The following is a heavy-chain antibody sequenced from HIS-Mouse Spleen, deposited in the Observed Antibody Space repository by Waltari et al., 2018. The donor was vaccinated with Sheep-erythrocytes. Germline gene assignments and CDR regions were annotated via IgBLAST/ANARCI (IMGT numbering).Heavy chain of an antibody. Sequence: QLQLQESGPGLVKPSETLSLTCTVPGGSIGSSSYYWGWIRQPPGKGLEWIGSIYYSGSTYYNPSLKSRVTISVDTSKNQFSLKLSSVTAADTAVYYCARLYYYDSSGYYFDYWGQGTLVTVSS. CDR1: GGSIGSSSYY. D-gene: IGHD3-22*01. J-gene: IGHJ4*02. CDR3: ARLYYYDSSGYYFDY. CDR2: IYYSGST. V-gene: IGHV4-39*01.